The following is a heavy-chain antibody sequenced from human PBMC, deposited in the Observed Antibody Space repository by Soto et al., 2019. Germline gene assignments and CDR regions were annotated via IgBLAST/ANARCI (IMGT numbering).Heavy chain of an antibody. CDR1: GFTFSSYA. D-gene: IGHD2-15*01. J-gene: IGHJ6*02. V-gene: IGHV3-30-3*01. Sequence: QVQLVESGGGVVQPGRSLRLSCAASGFTFSSYAMHWVRQAPGKGLEWVAVISYDGSNKYYADSVKGRFTISRDNSKNTLYLQMSSLRAEDTAVYYCARVGGSCYPLCYYGMDVWGQGTTVTVSS. CDR2: ISYDGSNK. CDR3: ARVGGSCYPLCYYGMDV.